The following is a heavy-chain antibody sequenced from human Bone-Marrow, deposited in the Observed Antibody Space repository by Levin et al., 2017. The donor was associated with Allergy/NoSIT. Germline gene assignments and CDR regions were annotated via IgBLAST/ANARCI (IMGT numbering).Heavy chain of an antibody. CDR2: IMWNSARL. J-gene: IGHJ4*02. V-gene: IGHV3-9*01. D-gene: IGHD1-7*01. CDR3: VKDRSSVDNWNYGGPFES. Sequence: SLKISCEASGFRFNDFAMHWVRQIPGKGLEWVSGIMWNSARLDYADSVKGRFTISRDNVKKSLYLEMNGLRVEDTALYYCVKDRSSVDNWNYGGPFESWGQGTLVTVSS. CDR1: GFRFNDFA.